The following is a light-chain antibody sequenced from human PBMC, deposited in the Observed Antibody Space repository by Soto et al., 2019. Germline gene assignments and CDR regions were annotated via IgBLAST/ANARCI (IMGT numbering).Light chain of an antibody. V-gene: IGKV3-20*01. CDR3: QQYDSSLPEVT. Sequence: EIVLTQSPGTLSLSPGERATLSCRASQSVSRTYLAWYQQKPGQAPRLLIYGASSRATGIPDRFSGSGSGADFTLTISRLEPEDFAVYYCQQYDSSLPEVTFGGGTKVEIK. J-gene: IGKJ4*01. CDR2: GAS. CDR1: QSVSRTY.